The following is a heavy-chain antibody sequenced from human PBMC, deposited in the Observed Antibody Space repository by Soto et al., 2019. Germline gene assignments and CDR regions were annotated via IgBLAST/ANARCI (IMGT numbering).Heavy chain of an antibody. CDR1: GFTFDDYA. D-gene: IGHD2-15*01. V-gene: IGHV3-9*01. J-gene: IGHJ4*02. CDR2: ISWNSGSI. CDR3: AKDIGPKYCSGGSCYSGQHDY. Sequence: EVQLVESGGGLVQPGRSLRLSCAASGFTFDDYAMHWVRQAPGKGLEWVSGISWNSGSIGYADSVKGRFTISRDNAKNSLYLQMNSLRAEDTALYYCAKDIGPKYCSGGSCYSGQHDYWGQGTLVTVSS.